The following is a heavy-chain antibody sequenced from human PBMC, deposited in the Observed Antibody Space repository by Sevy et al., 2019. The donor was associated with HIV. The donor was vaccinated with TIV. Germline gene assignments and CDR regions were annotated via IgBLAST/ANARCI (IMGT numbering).Heavy chain of an antibody. Sequence: SLRLSCAASGFNFDDYAMDWVRQAPGKGLEWVSGIRWNSGSIGYADSVKGRFTISRDNAKKSLFLQMNSLRTEDMALYYCSKGLGLYYYYAMDVWGQGTTVTVSS. CDR2: IRWNSGSI. CDR1: GFNFDDYA. J-gene: IGHJ6*02. V-gene: IGHV3-9*03. CDR3: SKGLGLYYYYAMDV.